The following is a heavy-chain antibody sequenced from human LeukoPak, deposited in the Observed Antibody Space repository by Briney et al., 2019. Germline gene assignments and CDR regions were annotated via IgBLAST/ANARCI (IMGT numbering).Heavy chain of an antibody. CDR3: AREKVLSSGWYYWYFDL. V-gene: IGHV4-59*01. Sequence: SETLSLTCTVSGGSISSYYWSWIRQPPGKGLEGIGYIYYSGSTNYNPSLKSRVTISVDTSKNQFSLKLSSVTAADTAVYYCAREKVLSSGWYYWYFDLWGRGTLVTVSS. CDR1: GGSISSYY. CDR2: IYYSGST. D-gene: IGHD6-19*01. J-gene: IGHJ2*01.